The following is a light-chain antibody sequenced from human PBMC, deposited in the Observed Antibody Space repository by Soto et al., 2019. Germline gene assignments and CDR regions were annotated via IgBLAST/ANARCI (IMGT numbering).Light chain of an antibody. Sequence: QSVLTQPPSASGTPGQRVTISCSGSSSNIGSNYVYWYQQLPGTAPKLLIHRNDQRPSGVPDRFSGSKSGTSASLAISGLRSEYEADFFCAVWDDSLSGVVFGGGTKLTVL. CDR2: RND. V-gene: IGLV1-47*01. J-gene: IGLJ2*01. CDR1: SSNIGSNY. CDR3: AVWDDSLSGVV.